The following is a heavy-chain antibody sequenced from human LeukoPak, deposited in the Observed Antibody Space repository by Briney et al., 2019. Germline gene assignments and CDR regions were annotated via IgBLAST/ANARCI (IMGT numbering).Heavy chain of an antibody. D-gene: IGHD3-3*01. CDR2: ISGSGGST. CDR3: AKRPDFWSGYYDY. CDR1: GFTFSSYA. Sequence: GGSLRLSCAASGFTFSSYAMSWVRQAPGKGLEWVSAISGSGGSTYYADSVKGRFTISRDNSKNTLYLQMNSLSAEDTAVYYCAKRPDFWSGYYDYWGQGTLVTVSS. J-gene: IGHJ4*02. V-gene: IGHV3-23*01.